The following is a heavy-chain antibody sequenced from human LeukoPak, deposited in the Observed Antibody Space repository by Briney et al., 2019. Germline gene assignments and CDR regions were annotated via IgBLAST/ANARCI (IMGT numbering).Heavy chain of an antibody. CDR3: ARNWFDP. CDR1: GFTVSSDY. Sequence: GGSLRLSCAASGFTVSSDYMSWVRQPPGKGLEWVSVIYSGGRTYYADSVKGRFTISRDKSKNTVYLQMNSLRFEDTAMYYCARNWFDPWGQGTLVTVSS. J-gene: IGHJ5*02. V-gene: IGHV3-53*05. CDR2: IYSGGRT.